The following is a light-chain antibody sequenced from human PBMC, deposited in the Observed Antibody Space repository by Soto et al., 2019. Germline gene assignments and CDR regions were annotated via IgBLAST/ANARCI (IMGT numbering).Light chain of an antibody. V-gene: IGKV4-1*01. Sequence: DIVMTQSPDSLTLSLGERATINCRSSQRILYNSNNKNYLAWYQQKPGQPPKLLIYWASTRESGVPDRFSGSGSGTDFTLTISSLQAEDVAVYYCQQYYTTPRTFGQGTKVEIK. CDR1: QRILYNSNNKNY. J-gene: IGKJ1*01. CDR2: WAS. CDR3: QQYYTTPRT.